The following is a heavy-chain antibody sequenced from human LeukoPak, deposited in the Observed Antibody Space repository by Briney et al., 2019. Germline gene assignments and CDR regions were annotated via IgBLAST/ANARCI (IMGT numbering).Heavy chain of an antibody. D-gene: IGHD3-10*01. Sequence: ASVKVSCKASGGTFSSYAISWVRQAPGQGLEWMGRIIPIFGTANYAQKFQGRVTITTDESTSTAYMELSSLRSEDTAVYYCARAGPHRGDVSLFRGGWGQGTLVTVSS. V-gene: IGHV1-69*05. CDR1: GGTFSSYA. J-gene: IGHJ4*02. CDR3: ARAGPHRGDVSLFRGG. CDR2: IIPIFGTA.